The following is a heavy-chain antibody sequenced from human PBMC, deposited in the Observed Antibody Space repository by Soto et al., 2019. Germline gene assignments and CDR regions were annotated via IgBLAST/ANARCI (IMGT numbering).Heavy chain of an antibody. Sequence: ASVKVSCKASGYTFTSYGINWVRQAPGQGLEWLGWVSPYDGYTNYAQILQGRVSMTTDTSTKTAYMEVRSLRSDDTAVYYCARGGYYDSSGSRNYFYYGMNVWGQGTTVTVSS. V-gene: IGHV1-18*01. CDR3: ARGGYYDSSGSRNYFYYGMNV. J-gene: IGHJ6*02. CDR1: GYTFTSYG. CDR2: VSPYDGYT. D-gene: IGHD3-22*01.